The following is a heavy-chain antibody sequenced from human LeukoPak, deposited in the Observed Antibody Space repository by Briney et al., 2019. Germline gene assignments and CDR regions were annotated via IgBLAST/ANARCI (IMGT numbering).Heavy chain of an antibody. D-gene: IGHD4-17*01. V-gene: IGHV4-59*08. Sequence: SETLSLTCTVSGGSISSYYWSWIRQPPGRGLEWTGYMSNSGSTNSNPSLRSRVTISVDTSKNQFSLKLSSVTAADTAVYFCARHYGDLYLPFDYWGQGTLVTVSS. CDR2: MSNSGST. CDR1: GGSISSYY. J-gene: IGHJ4*02. CDR3: ARHYGDLYLPFDY.